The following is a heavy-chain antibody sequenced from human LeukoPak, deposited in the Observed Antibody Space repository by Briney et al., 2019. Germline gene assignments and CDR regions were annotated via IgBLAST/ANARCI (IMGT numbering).Heavy chain of an antibody. CDR2: ISAYNGNT. V-gene: IGHV1-18*01. Sequence: ASVKASCKASGYTFTSYGISWVRQAPGQGLEWMGWISAYNGNTNYAQKLQGRVSMTTDTSTSTAYMELRSLRSDDTAVYYCARDSMVRGVLDYWGQGTLVTVSS. D-gene: IGHD3-10*01. CDR3: ARDSMVRGVLDY. CDR1: GYTFTSYG. J-gene: IGHJ4*02.